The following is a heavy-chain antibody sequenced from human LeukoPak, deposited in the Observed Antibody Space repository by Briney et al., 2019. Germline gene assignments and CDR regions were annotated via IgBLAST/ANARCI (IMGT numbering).Heavy chain of an antibody. CDR1: GFSFSSHW. J-gene: IGHJ4*02. D-gene: IGHD5-24*01. CDR3: ARDGVRDGLYFDY. CDR2: INQDGSGK. Sequence: GGSLRLSCAASGFSFSSHWMSWVRQAPGKGLEWVAKINQDGSGKYYMDSVKGRFTISRDNAKNSLYLQMNSLRAEDTAVYYCARDGVRDGLYFDYWGQGTLVTVSS. V-gene: IGHV3-7*01.